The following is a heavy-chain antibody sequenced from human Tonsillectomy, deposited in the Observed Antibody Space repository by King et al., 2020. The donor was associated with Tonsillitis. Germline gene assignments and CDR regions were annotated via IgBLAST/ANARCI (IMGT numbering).Heavy chain of an antibody. CDR1: GYTFTDYY. CDR2: INPNSGGT. Sequence: QLVQSGAEVKKPGASVKVSCKASGYTFTDYYIHWVRQAPGQGLEWLGWINPNSGGTDYAQKFQGRVTITRDTSISTAYMELSRLRSDDTAVDYCARDLCTTSCFAGWFDPWGQGTLVTVSS. CDR3: ARDLCTTSCFAGWFDP. V-gene: IGHV1-2*02. D-gene: IGHD2-2*01. J-gene: IGHJ5*02.